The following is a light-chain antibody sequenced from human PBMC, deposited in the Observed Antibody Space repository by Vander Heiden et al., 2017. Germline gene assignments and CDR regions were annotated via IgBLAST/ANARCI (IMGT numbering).Light chain of an antibody. CDR2: AAS. CDR3: QQSYSTPLT. J-gene: IGKJ4*01. V-gene: IGKV1-39*01. Sequence: DLQMTQSPSSLSASVGDRVTITCRASQSISSYLNWYQQKPGKAPKLLIYAASSLQSGVPSRFSGSGSGTDFTRTSSSLQPEDFATYYCQQSYSTPLTFGGGTKVEIK. CDR1: QSISSY.